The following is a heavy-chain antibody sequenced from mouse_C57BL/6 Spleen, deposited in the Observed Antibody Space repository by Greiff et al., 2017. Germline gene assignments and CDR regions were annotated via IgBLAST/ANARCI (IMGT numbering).Heavy chain of an antibody. V-gene: IGHV1-42*01. CDR1: GYSFTGYY. CDR3: ANYDDWFAY. Sequence: VQLQQSGPELVKPGASVKISCKASGYSFTGYYMNWVKQSPEKSLEWIGEINPSTGGTTYNQKFKAKATLTVDKSSSTAYMQLKSLTSEDSAVYYCANYDDWFAYWGQGTLVTVSA. CDR2: INPSTGGT. D-gene: IGHD2-4*01. J-gene: IGHJ3*01.